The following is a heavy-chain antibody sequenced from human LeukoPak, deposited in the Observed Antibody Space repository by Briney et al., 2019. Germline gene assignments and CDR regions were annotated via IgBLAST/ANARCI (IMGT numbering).Heavy chain of an antibody. CDR1: EFTFTTYG. CDR3: ARDWKTNSFDY. V-gene: IGHV3-33*01. CDR2: IYYDGSNI. D-gene: IGHD1-1*01. Sequence: GGSLRLSCAASEFTFTTYGMHWVRQAPGKGLEWVAFIYYDGSNIYYADYVRGRFTISRDISKNTLYLQMDSLRAEDTAIYYCARDWKTNSFDYWGQGTLVTVSS. J-gene: IGHJ4*02.